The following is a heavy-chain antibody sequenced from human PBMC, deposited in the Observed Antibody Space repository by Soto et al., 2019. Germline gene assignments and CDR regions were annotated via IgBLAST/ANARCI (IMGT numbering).Heavy chain of an antibody. J-gene: IGHJ5*02. Sequence: QVQLVQSGAEVKKPGSSVKVSCKASGGTFSSYIINWVRQAPGQGLEWMGRISPILGITDYAEKFQGRVTITADKSTSTAYRELSRLISEDTAVYYGATGAERDLWSGQSLNWFDPWGQGTLVTVSS. D-gene: IGHD3-3*01. V-gene: IGHV1-69*02. CDR1: GGTFSSYI. CDR3: ATGAERDLWSGQSLNWFDP. CDR2: ISPILGIT.